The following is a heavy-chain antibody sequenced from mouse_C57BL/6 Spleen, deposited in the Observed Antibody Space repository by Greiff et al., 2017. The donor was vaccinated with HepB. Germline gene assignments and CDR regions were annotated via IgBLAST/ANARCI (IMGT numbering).Heavy chain of an antibody. V-gene: IGHV14-2*01. CDR3: AKDFDY. CDR2: IDPEDGDT. Sequence: EVQLQQSGAELVKPGASVKLSCTASGFNIKDYYMHWVKQRTEQGLEWIGRIDPEDGDTNYAPKFQGKATITADTSSNTAYLQLSSLTSEDTAVYYCAKDFDYWGQGTTLTVSS. J-gene: IGHJ2*01. CDR1: GFNIKDYY.